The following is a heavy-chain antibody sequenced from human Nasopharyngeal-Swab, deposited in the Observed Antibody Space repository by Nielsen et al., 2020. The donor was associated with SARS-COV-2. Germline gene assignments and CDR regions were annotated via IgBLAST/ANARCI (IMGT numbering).Heavy chain of an antibody. Sequence: QTHSLTCGVYGGSFSDHYGSGIRQPPGKGLEWIGEINHSGSTNYNPSLKSRVTMSVDTSKNQFSLNLSSVTAADTAVYYCARDRADYHISYYYYMAVWGQGTTVAVSS. D-gene: IGHD4-11*01. J-gene: IGHJ6*03. CDR1: GGSFSDHY. CDR3: ARDRADYHISYYYYMAV. CDR2: INHSGST. V-gene: IGHV4-34*01.